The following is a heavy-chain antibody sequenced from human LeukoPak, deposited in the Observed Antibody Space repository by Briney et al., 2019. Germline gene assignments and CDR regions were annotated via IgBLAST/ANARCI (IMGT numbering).Heavy chain of an antibody. Sequence: GGSLRLSCAASGFTFDDYAMHWVRQAPGKGLEWVSLISWDGGSTYYADSVKGRFTISRDNSKNSLYLQMNSLRAEDTALYYCAKAASIAARYPSDNYYYYYMDVWGKGTTVTVSS. CDR1: GFTFDDYA. CDR2: ISWDGGST. D-gene: IGHD6-6*01. CDR3: AKAASIAARYPSDNYYYYYMDV. J-gene: IGHJ6*03. V-gene: IGHV3-43D*03.